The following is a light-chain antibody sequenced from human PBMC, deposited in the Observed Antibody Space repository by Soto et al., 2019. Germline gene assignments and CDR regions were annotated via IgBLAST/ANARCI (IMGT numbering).Light chain of an antibody. CDR1: QSLLHSNGYNY. CDR2: VSS. V-gene: IGKV2-28*01. CDR3: MQSLQSPWT. Sequence: DIVMTQSPVSLPVTPGEPASISCRSSQSLLHSNGYNYLDWYLQKPGQSPQLLIYVSSDRASGVPDRFSGSGSGTEFTLKISRVEAEDVGVYYCMQSLQSPWTFGQGTKVEIK. J-gene: IGKJ1*01.